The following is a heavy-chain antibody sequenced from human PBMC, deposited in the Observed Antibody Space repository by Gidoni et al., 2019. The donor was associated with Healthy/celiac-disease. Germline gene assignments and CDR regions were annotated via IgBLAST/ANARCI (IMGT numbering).Heavy chain of an antibody. Sequence: QLQLQESGPGLVKPSETLSLTCTVSGGSISSSSYYWGWIRQPPGKGLEWIGSIYYSGSTYYNPSLKSRVTISVDTSKNQFSLKLSSVTAADTAVYYCARDYYDSSGYYSAFDYWGQGTLVTVSS. CDR2: IYYSGST. CDR3: ARDYYDSSGYYSAFDY. CDR1: GGSISSSSYY. D-gene: IGHD3-22*01. V-gene: IGHV4-39*02. J-gene: IGHJ4*02.